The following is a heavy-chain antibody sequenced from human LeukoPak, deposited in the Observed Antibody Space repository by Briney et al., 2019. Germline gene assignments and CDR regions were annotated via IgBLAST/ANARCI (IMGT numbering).Heavy chain of an antibody. D-gene: IGHD3-22*01. CDR2: IYHSGST. CDR3: ARDDSSGYYPYAFDI. J-gene: IGHJ3*02. V-gene: IGHV4-38-2*02. CDR1: GYSISSGYY. Sequence: SETLSLTCTVSGYSISSGYYWGWIRQPPGKGLEWIGSIYHSGSTYYNPSLKSRVTISVDTSKNQFSLKLSSVTAADTAVYYCARDDSSGYYPYAFDIWGQGTMVTVSS.